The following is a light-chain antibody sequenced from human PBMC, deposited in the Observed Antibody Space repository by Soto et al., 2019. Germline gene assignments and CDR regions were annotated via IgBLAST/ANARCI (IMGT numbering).Light chain of an antibody. V-gene: IGLV1-44*01. J-gene: IGLJ2*01. CDR1: SSNIGSNT. CDR2: SNN. Sequence: QSVLTQPPSASGTPGQRVTISCSGSSSNIGSNTVNWYQQLPGTAPKLLIYSNNQRPSGVPDRFSCSKSGTSASLAISGLRSGDEADYLCAAWDNSVNGVLFGGGTKLTVL. CDR3: AAWDNSVNGVL.